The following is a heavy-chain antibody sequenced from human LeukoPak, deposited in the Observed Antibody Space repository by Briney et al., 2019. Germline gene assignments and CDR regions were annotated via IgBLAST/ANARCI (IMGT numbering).Heavy chain of an antibody. D-gene: IGHD5-24*01. J-gene: IGHJ6*03. CDR1: GGTFSSYA. CDR2: IIPIFGTA. Sequence: SVKVSCKASGGTFSSYAISWVRQAPGQGLEWMGGIIPIFGTANYAQKFQGRVTITADESTSTAYMELSSLRSEDTAVYYCARGRFRDGYNFFIPWGYYYYYYMDVWGKGTTVTISS. CDR3: ARGRFRDGYNFFIPWGYYYYYYMDV. V-gene: IGHV1-69*13.